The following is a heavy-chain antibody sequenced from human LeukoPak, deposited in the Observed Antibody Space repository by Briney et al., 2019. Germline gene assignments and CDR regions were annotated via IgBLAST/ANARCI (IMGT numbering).Heavy chain of an antibody. D-gene: IGHD2-15*01. V-gene: IGHV1-8*03. CDR1: GYTLTSYD. CDR3: ARGVGRSRSGYCSGGSCYPQFDY. J-gene: IGHJ4*02. CDR2: MNPNSGNT. Sequence: ASVKVSCKASGYTLTSYDINWVRQATGQGLEWMGWMNPNSGNTGYAQKFQGRVTITRNTSISTAYMELSSLRSEDTAVYYCARGVGRSRSGYCSGGSCYPQFDYWGQGTLVTVSS.